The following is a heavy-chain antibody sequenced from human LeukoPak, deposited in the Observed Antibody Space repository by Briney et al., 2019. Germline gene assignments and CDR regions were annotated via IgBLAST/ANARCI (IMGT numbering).Heavy chain of an antibody. CDR2: ISYDGSSK. CDR3: SKDHGSRWSLFDY. Sequence: RESLRLSCAASGFTFSSYGMHWVRQAPGKGLEWVAVISYDGSSKYYADSVKGRFTISRDNSKNTLYLQMNSLIAEDTAVYYWSKDHGSRWSLFDYWGQGTLVTVSS. J-gene: IGHJ4*02. V-gene: IGHV3-30*18. D-gene: IGHD6-13*01. CDR1: GFTFSSYG.